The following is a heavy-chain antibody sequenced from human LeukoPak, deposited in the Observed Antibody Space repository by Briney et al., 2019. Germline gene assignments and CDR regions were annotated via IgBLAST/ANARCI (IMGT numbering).Heavy chain of an antibody. V-gene: IGHV4-34*01. J-gene: IGHJ4*02. CDR2: INHSGST. Sequence: PSETLSLTCAVYGGSFSGYYWSWIRQPPGKGLEWIGEINHSGSTNYNPSLKSRVTISVDTSKNQFSLKLSSVTAADTAVYYCASRDTVTVKWAPDYWGQGTLVTASS. D-gene: IGHD4-17*01. CDR3: ASRDTVTVKWAPDY. CDR1: GGSFSGYY.